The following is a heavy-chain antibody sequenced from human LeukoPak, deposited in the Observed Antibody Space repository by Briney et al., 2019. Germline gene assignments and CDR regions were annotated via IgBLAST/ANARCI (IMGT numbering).Heavy chain of an antibody. CDR2: IKSDGSEK. D-gene: IGHD3-16*01. Sequence: AGGSLRLSCAASGFSLGGYWLSWVRQAPGKGLECVASIKSDGSEKYYADSVKGRFTISRDNAKNSLYLQMNSLRAEDTAVYYCGRLTTAYDTVDPWGQGTLVTVSS. J-gene: IGHJ5*02. V-gene: IGHV3-7*05. CDR3: GRLTTAYDTVDP. CDR1: GFSLGGYW.